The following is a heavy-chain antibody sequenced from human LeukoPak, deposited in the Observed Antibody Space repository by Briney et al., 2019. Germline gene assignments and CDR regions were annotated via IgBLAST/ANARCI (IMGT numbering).Heavy chain of an antibody. J-gene: IGHJ3*02. CDR1: GGTFSSYA. D-gene: IGHD5-24*01. Sequence: GASVKVSCKASGGTFSSYAISWVRQAPGQGLKWMGRIIPILGIANYAQKFQGRVTITADKSTSTAYMELSSLRSEDTAVYYCARPIEMATIAGIAFDIWGQGTMVTVSS. CDR3: ARPIEMATIAGIAFDI. CDR2: IIPILGIA. V-gene: IGHV1-69*04.